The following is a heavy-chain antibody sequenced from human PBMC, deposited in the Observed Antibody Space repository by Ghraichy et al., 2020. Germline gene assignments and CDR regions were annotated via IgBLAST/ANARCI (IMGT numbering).Heavy chain of an antibody. D-gene: IGHD3-9*01. V-gene: IGHV4-61*01. Sequence: SETLSLTCTVSGGSVSRGSYYWSWIRQPPGKGLEWIGYIYYSGSTNYNPSLKSRVTISVDTSKNQFSLKLSSVTAADTAVYYCARDGEYDILTGYYRWFDPWGHGTLVTVSS. CDR2: IYYSGST. CDR1: GGSVSRGSYY. CDR3: ARDGEYDILTGYYRWFDP. J-gene: IGHJ5*02.